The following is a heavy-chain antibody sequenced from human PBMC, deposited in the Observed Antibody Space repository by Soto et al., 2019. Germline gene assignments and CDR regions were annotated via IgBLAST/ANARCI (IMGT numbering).Heavy chain of an antibody. D-gene: IGHD2-2*01. CDR3: AKGQVVPAAHYYYYGMDV. Sequence: EVQLLESGGGLVQPGGSLRLSCAASGFTFSSNAMSWVRQAPGKGLEWVSAISGSDGSTYYADSVKGRFTISRDNSKNLLYLQMNSLRAEDTAVYYCAKGQVVPAAHYYYYGMDVWGRGTTVTVSS. CDR2: ISGSDGST. V-gene: IGHV3-23*01. J-gene: IGHJ6*02. CDR1: GFTFSSNA.